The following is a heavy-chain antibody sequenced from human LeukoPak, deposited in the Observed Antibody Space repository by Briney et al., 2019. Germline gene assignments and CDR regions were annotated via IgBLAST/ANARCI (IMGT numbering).Heavy chain of an antibody. Sequence: SETLSLTCAVYGGSFSGYYWGWIRQPPGKGLEWIGSIYYSGNTYYNASLKSQVSISIDTSKNQFSLRLTSVTAADTAVYYCARAPAYCGGDCSWDVAFDIWGQGTMVTVSS. CDR1: GGSFSGYY. J-gene: IGHJ3*02. CDR2: IYYSGNT. D-gene: IGHD2-21*02. CDR3: ARAPAYCGGDCSWDVAFDI. V-gene: IGHV4-34*01.